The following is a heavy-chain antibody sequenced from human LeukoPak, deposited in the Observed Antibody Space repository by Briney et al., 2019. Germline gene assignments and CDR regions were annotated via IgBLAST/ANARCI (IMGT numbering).Heavy chain of an antibody. CDR1: GYSISSGYY. V-gene: IGHV4-38-2*02. D-gene: IGHD4-23*01. J-gene: IGHJ6*03. CDR3: ARVLDYGGNSRVRAHMDV. Sequence: PSETLSLTCTVSGYSISSGYYWDWIRQPPGKGLEWIGSIYHSGRTYYNPSLKSRVTISVDTSKNQFSLKLSSVTAADTAVYYCARVLDYGGNSRVRAHMDVWGKGTTVTVSS. CDR2: IYHSGRT.